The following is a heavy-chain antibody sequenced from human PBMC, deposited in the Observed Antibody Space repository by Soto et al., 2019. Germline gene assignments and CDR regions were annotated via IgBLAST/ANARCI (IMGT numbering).Heavy chain of an antibody. CDR2: IYHSGST. Sequence: PSECLSLTCAVSGGSISSGGYSWSWIRQPPGKGLECIGYIYHSGSTYYNPSLKSRVTISVDRSKNQLSLKLSSVTAADTAVYCCARGTTTVTTFDYWGQGTLVTVSS. V-gene: IGHV4-30-2*01. CDR3: ARGTTTVTTFDY. J-gene: IGHJ4*02. CDR1: GGSISSGGYS. D-gene: IGHD4-17*01.